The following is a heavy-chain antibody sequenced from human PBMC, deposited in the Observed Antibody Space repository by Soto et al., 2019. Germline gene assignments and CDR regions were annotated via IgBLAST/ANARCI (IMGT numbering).Heavy chain of an antibody. Sequence: GESLKISCKGSGYNFTNYWIGWVRQMPGKGLEWMGIIDPGDSGTRYNPSFLGQVTISADKSISTAYLQWSSLKDSDTAMYYCARRGRPSRIVVLVAAHAPHFDFWGQGTLVTVSS. J-gene: IGHJ4*02. CDR1: GYNFTNYW. V-gene: IGHV5-51*01. CDR2: IDPGDSGT. D-gene: IGHD2-15*01. CDR3: ARRGRPSRIVVLVAAHAPHFDF.